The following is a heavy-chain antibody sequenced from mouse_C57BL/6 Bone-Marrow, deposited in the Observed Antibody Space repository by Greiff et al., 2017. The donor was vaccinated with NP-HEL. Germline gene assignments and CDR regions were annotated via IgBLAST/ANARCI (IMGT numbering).Heavy chain of an antibody. CDR2: ISDGGSYT. CDR1: GFTFSSYA. J-gene: IGHJ2*01. Sequence: DVHLVESGGGLVKPGGSLKLSCAASGFTFSSYAMSWVRQTPEKRLEWVATISDGGSYTYYPDNVKGRFTISRDNAKNNLYLQMSHLKSEDTAMYYCARDLVTTVPHFDYWGQGTTLTVSS. CDR3: ARDLVTTVPHFDY. V-gene: IGHV5-4*01. D-gene: IGHD1-1*01.